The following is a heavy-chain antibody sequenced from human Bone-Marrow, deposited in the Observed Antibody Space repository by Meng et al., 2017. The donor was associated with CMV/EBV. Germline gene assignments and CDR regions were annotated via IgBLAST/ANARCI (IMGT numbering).Heavy chain of an antibody. V-gene: IGHV4-31*02. J-gene: IGHJ3*02. CDR2: IYYSETT. CDR3: ARPITMIRGVNAFDI. CDR1: SLSSCTYN. Sequence: SLSSCTYNWSWIRQLPGKGLEWIEHIYYSETTCYNPSLTSRFPISVDTSKNHFSLKLRSVPAADTAVYYCARPITMIRGVNAFDIWGQGTMVTVSS. D-gene: IGHD3-10*01.